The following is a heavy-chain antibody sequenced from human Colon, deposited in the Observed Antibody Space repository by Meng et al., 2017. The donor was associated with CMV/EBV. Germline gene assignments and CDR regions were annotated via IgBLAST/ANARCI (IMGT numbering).Heavy chain of an antibody. J-gene: IGHJ4*02. V-gene: IGHV1-46*01. CDR1: GYTFTSFY. D-gene: IGHD2-15*01. CDR2: INPSGGST. Sequence: CTASGYTFTSFYVHWVRQAPGQGLEWMGIINPSGGSTNYAQKFQGRVTMTSDTSTSTVYLELSSLRSEDTAVYYCARDISGGNGGDHWGQGTLVTVSS. CDR3: ARDISGGNGGDH.